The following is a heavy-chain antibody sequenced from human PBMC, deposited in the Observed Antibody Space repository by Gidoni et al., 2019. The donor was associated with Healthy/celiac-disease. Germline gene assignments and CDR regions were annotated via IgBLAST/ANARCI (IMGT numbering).Heavy chain of an antibody. CDR3: ARGASGSSWYKDALYIIYWYFDL. Sequence: QVQLQQWGAGLLKPSETLSLTCAVYGGSFSGYYSRWIRQPPWKGLEWIGEINHSGSTNYNPAFKSGVTISVDTSKNQCSLKLSSVTAADTAVYYCARGASGSSWYKDALYIIYWYFDLWGRGTLVTVSS. D-gene: IGHD6-13*01. V-gene: IGHV4-34*01. CDR1: GGSFSGYY. CDR2: INHSGST. J-gene: IGHJ2*01.